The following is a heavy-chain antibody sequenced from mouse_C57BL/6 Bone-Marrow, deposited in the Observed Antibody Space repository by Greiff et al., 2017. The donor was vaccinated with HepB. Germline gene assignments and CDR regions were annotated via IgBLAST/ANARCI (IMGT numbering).Heavy chain of an antibody. V-gene: IGHV5-4*01. CDR2: ISDGGSYT. Sequence: EVQLVESGGGLVKPGGSLKLSCAASGFTFSSYAMSWVRQTPEKRLEWVATISDGGSYTYYPDNVKGRFTISRDNAKNNLYLQMSHLKSEDTAMYYGARDERFAYWGQGTLVTVSA. CDR1: GFTFSSYA. J-gene: IGHJ3*01. CDR3: ARDERFAY.